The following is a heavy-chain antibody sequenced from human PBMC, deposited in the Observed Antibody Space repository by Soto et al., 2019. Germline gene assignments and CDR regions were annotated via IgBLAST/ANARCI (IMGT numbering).Heavy chain of an antibody. Sequence: ESGGGVVQPGRSLRLSCAASGFTFGSYGMHWVRQAPGKGLEWVAVIWYDGSNKYYADSVKGRFTISRDNSKNTLYLQMNSLRAEDTAVYYCAREKGDFWSGYYPSDNWFDPWGQGTLVTVSS. CDR1: GFTFGSYG. CDR2: IWYDGSNK. D-gene: IGHD3-3*01. V-gene: IGHV3-33*01. CDR3: AREKGDFWSGYYPSDNWFDP. J-gene: IGHJ5*02.